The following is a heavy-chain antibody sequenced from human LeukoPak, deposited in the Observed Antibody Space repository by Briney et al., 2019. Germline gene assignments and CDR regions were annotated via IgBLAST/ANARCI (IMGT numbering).Heavy chain of an antibody. V-gene: IGHV6-1*01. CDR1: GDSVSSNSAA. D-gene: IGHD3-10*01. CDR3: ARAASPYYYGSGSYYSRFDY. CDR2: TYYRSKWYN. J-gene: IGHJ4*02. Sequence: SQTLSLTCAISGDSVSSNSAAWNWIRQSPSRGLEWLGRTYYRSKWYNDYAVSLKGRITINPDTSKNQFSLQLNSVTPEDTAVYYCARAASPYYYGSGSYYSRFDYWGQGTLVTVSS.